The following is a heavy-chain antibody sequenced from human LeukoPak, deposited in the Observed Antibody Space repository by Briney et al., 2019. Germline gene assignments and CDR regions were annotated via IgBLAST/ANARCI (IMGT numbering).Heavy chain of an antibody. CDR2: ISWDGGST. J-gene: IGHJ4*02. D-gene: IGHD3-16*01. CDR3: AKDLGGRSSYYFDY. CDR1: GFTFDDYA. V-gene: IGHV3-43D*03. Sequence: GGSLRLSCAASGFTFDDYAMHWVRQAPGKGLEWVSLISWDGGSTYYADSVKGRFTISRDNSKNSLYLQMNSLRAEDTALYYCAKDLGGRSSYYFDYWGQGTPVTVSS.